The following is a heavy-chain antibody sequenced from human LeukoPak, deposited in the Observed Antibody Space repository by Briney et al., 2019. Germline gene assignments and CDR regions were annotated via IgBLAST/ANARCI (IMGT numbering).Heavy chain of an antibody. J-gene: IGHJ4*02. D-gene: IGHD2-15*01. CDR2: ISGSGDST. CDR1: GFTFSSYA. CDR3: ANLGYCSGVGCSLMDY. Sequence: WGSLSLSCAASGFTFSSYAMSWIRQAPGKGLEWVSSISGSGDSTYYADSVRGRLTISRDNTKNTLYLQMNSVRAEDTAVYYCANLGYCSGVGCSLMDYWGQGTLVTVSS. V-gene: IGHV3-23*01.